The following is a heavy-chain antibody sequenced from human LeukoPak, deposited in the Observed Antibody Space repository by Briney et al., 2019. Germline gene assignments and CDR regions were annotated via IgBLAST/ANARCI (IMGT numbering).Heavy chain of an antibody. J-gene: IGHJ6*02. V-gene: IGHV1-8*02. D-gene: IGHD5-24*01. Sequence: ASVKVSCTASGYTFTGYYMHWVRQAPGQGLEWMGWMNPNSGNTGYAQKFQGRVTMTRNTSISTAYMELSSLRSEDTAVYYCARAPPRITARGSFHYLSGMGVWGQGTTVPVPS. CDR3: ARAPPRITARGSFHYLSGMGV. CDR2: MNPNSGNT. CDR1: GYTFTGYY.